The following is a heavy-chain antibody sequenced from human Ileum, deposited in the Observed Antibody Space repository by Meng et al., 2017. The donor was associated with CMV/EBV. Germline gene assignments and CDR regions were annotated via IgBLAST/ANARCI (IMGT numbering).Heavy chain of an antibody. CDR3: ARDQGLMVYASTRGYTGFFDY. CDR1: SG. CDR2: ISYDGSNK. J-gene: IGHJ4*02. D-gene: IGHD2-8*01. Sequence: SGMHWVRQAPGKGLEWVTIISYDGSNKYYAGSVKDRFTISRDNSKNTLYLQMDSLRAEDTAVYYCARDQGLMVYASTRGYTGFFDYWGQGTLVTVSS. V-gene: IGHV3-30*01.